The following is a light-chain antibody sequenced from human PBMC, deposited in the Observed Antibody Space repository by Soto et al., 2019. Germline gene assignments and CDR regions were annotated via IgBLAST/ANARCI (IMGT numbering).Light chain of an antibody. V-gene: IGLV2-11*01. CDR2: DVT. CDR3: SSYAGSNNLV. Sequence: QSVLTQPRSVSGSPGQSVTISCTGTISDVAGYNYVSWYQHHPGKAPKLLISDVTKRPSWVPDRFPGSKSGSTASLTISELQAEDEADYYCSSYAGSNNLVFGGGTKLTVL. J-gene: IGLJ2*01. CDR1: ISDVAGYNY.